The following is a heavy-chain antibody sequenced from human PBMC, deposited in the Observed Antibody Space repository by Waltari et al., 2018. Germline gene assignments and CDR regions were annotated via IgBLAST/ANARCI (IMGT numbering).Heavy chain of an antibody. CDR1: GGPIRSYY. J-gene: IGHJ4*02. Sequence: QVQLQESGPGLVKPSETLSLPSTVSGGPIRSYYWNWIRQPPGKGLEWIGYIYYSGSTNYNPSLKSRVTISLDTSKNQFSLKLSSVTAADTAVYFCARSYSTAPFDYWGQGTLVTVSS. V-gene: IGHV4-59*08. CDR2: IYYSGST. CDR3: ARSYSTAPFDY. D-gene: IGHD1-26*01.